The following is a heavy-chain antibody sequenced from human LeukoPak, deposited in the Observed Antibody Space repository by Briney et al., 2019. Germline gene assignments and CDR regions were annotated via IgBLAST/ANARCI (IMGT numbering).Heavy chain of an antibody. Sequence: PGGSLRLSCAASGFTFDDYAMHWVRQAPGKGLEWVSGISWNSGSIGYADSVKGRFTISRDNSKNTMFLQMNSLRAEDTAVYYCAKDPVMLRIAAAAHDWGQGTLVTVSS. CDR1: GFTFDDYA. CDR3: AKDPVMLRIAAAAHD. CDR2: ISWNSGSI. V-gene: IGHV3-9*01. D-gene: IGHD6-13*01. J-gene: IGHJ4*02.